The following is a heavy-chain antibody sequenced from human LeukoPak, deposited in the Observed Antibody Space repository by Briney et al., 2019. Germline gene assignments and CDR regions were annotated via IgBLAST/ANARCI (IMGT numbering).Heavy chain of an antibody. Sequence: SETLSLTCTVSGGSISSSSYYWGWIRQPPGKGLEWIGSIYYSGSTYYNPSLKSRVTISVDTSKNQFSLKLSSVTAADTAVYYCARAPHGEWELLGIDYWGQGTLVTVSS. CDR1: GGSISSSSYY. CDR2: IYYSGST. V-gene: IGHV4-39*07. CDR3: ARAPHGEWELLGIDY. J-gene: IGHJ4*02. D-gene: IGHD1-26*01.